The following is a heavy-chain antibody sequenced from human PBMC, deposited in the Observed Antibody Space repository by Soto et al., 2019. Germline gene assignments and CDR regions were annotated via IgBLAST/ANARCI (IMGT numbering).Heavy chain of an antibody. Sequence: SVKVSCKASGGTFSSYAISWVRQAPGQGLEWMGGIIPIFGTANYAQKFQGRVTMTTDTSTSTAYMELRSLRSDDTAVYYCARDSGSYYYYYMDVWGKGTTVTVSS. CDR3: ARDSGSYYYYYMDV. D-gene: IGHD3-10*01. CDR2: IIPIFGTA. J-gene: IGHJ6*03. V-gene: IGHV1-69*05. CDR1: GGTFSSYA.